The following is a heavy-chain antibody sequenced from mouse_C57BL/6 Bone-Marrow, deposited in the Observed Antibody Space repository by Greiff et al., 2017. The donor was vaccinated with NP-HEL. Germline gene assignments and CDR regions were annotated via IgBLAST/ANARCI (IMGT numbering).Heavy chain of an antibody. CDR2: IDPETGGT. Sequence: QVQLKESGAELVRPGASVTLSCKASGYTFTDYEMHWVKQTPVHGLEWIGAIDPETGGTAYNQKFKGKAILTADKSSSTAYRELRSLTAEDSAVYYGTRGYFDVWGTGTTVTVSS. J-gene: IGHJ1*03. CDR3: TRGYFDV. CDR1: GYTFTDYE. V-gene: IGHV1-15*01.